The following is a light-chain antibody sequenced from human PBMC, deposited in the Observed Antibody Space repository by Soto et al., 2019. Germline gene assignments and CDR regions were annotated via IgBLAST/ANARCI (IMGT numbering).Light chain of an antibody. CDR2: GNT. J-gene: IGLJ1*01. CDR1: SSNIGAGSD. V-gene: IGLV1-40*01. CDR3: CSDAGAYTFV. Sequence: QSALTQPPSISGAPGQRVTISCTGSSSNIGAGSDVHWYHQLPGTAPKLLIYGNTNRPSGVPDRFSGSKSGTSASLDIAGLQAEDEADYYCCSDAGAYTFVFGTGTKVTVL.